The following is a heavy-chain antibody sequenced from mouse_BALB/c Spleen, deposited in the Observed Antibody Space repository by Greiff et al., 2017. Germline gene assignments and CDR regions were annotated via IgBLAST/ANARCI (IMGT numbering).Heavy chain of an antibody. J-gene: IGHJ4*01. D-gene: IGHD2-4*01. CDR2: ISSGGGNT. Sequence: EVQGVESGGGLVKPGGSLKLSCAASGFTFSSYTMSWVRQTPEKRLEWVATISSGGGNTYYPDSVKGRFTISRDNAKNNLYLQMSSLRSEDTALYYCALTMITYAMDYWGQGTSVTVSS. CDR1: GFTFSSYT. CDR3: ALTMITYAMDY. V-gene: IGHV5-9*03.